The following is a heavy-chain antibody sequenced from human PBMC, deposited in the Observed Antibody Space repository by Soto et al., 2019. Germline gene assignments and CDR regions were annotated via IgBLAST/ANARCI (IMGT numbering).Heavy chain of an antibody. CDR3: ARDLGSCSTTNCPQIFDY. Sequence: GGSLRLSCAASGFTFSTYWMSWVRQAPGKGLEWVATIKKDGSEKYYVDSVKGRFTISRDNAKNSQYLQMNSLRAEDTAVYYCARDLGSCSTTNCPQIFDYWGQGTLVTVSS. J-gene: IGHJ4*02. CDR2: IKKDGSEK. CDR1: GFTFSTYW. V-gene: IGHV3-7*03. D-gene: IGHD2-2*01.